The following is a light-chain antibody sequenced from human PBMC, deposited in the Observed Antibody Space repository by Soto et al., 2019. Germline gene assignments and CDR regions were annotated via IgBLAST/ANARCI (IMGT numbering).Light chain of an antibody. V-gene: IGKV3-20*01. J-gene: IGKJ1*01. CDR1: QSVGSRS. CDR3: QQYGRSPWT. Sequence: EIVLTQSPGTLSLSPGERATLSCRASQSVGSRSLAWYQQKPGQAPRVLLYGTSERATGIPDRFSGSGSGTEFTLTISRLEPEDFAVYFCQQYGRSPWTFGQGTKVDIK. CDR2: GTS.